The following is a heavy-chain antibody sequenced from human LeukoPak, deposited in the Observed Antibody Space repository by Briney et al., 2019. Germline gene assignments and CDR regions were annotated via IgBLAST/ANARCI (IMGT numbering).Heavy chain of an antibody. CDR1: GYSISSGYY. Sequence: SETLSLTCTVSGYSISSGYYWGWIRQPPGKGLEWIGSIYHSGSTYYNPSLKSRVTISVDTSKNQFSLKLSSVTAADTAVYYCARSLLADSSGYYPTDYWGQGTLVTVSS. CDR2: IYHSGST. V-gene: IGHV4-38-2*02. D-gene: IGHD3-22*01. J-gene: IGHJ4*02. CDR3: ARSLLADSSGYYPTDY.